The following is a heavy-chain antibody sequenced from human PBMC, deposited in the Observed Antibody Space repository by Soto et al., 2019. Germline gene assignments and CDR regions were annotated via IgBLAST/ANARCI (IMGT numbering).Heavy chain of an antibody. J-gene: IGHJ6*02. V-gene: IGHV3-48*03. CDR2: ISSSGSTI. Sequence: GGSLRLSCAASGFTFSSYEMNWVRQAPGKGLEWVSYISSSGSTIYYADSVKGRFTISRDNAKNSLYLQMNSLRAEDTAVYYCAGGGRSGWELLGTYYYGMDVWGQGTTVTVSS. D-gene: IGHD1-26*01. CDR3: AGGGRSGWELLGTYYYGMDV. CDR1: GFTFSSYE.